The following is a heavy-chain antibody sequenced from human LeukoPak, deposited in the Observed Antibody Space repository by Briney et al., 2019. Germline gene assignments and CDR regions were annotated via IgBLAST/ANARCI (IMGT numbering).Heavy chain of an antibody. Sequence: PSETLSLTCSVPGYSISSGYYWGWIRQPPGKGLQWIGSIYHSGSTYYNPSLKSRVTISVDTSKNQFSLKLSPVTAADTAVYYCAKCRRMVDAFDIWGQGTMVTVS. D-gene: IGHD3-10*01. V-gene: IGHV4-38-2*02. CDR1: GYSISSGYY. J-gene: IGHJ3*02. CDR2: IYHSGST. CDR3: AKCRRMVDAFDI.